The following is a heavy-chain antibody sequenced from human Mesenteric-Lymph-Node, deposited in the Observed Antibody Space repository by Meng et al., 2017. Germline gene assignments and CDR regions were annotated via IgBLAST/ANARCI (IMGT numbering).Heavy chain of an antibody. CDR3: AKSTMNCGGDCYSWDY. CDR1: GGTFSSYA. Sequence: SVKVSCKASGGTFSSYAISWVRQAPGQGLEWMGGITPIFGTANYAQKFQGRVTITADKSTSTAYMELSSLRSEDTAVYYCAKSTMNCGGDCYSWDYWGQGTLVTVSS. D-gene: IGHD2-21*02. J-gene: IGHJ4*02. CDR2: ITPIFGTA. V-gene: IGHV1-69*06.